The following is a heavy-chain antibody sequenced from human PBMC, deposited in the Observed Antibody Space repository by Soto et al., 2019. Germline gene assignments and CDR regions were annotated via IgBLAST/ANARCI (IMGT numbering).Heavy chain of an antibody. Sequence: SVKVSCKASGGTFSSYAISWVRQAPGQGLEWMGGIIPIFGTANYAQKFQGRVTITADESTSTAYMELSSLRSEDTAVYYCARALFALFGGVIVIPGAFDIWGQGTMVTV. CDR3: ARALFALFGGVIVIPGAFDI. J-gene: IGHJ3*02. CDR2: IIPIFGTA. D-gene: IGHD3-16*02. V-gene: IGHV1-69*13. CDR1: GGTFSSYA.